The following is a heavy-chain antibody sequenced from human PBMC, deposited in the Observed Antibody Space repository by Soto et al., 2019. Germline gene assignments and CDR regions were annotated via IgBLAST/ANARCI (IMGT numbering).Heavy chain of an antibody. CDR2: IVLIFGSP. D-gene: IGHD3-10*01. V-gene: IGHV1-69*01. CDR3: ARSYFGETIIIGGLCYHGLDV. J-gene: IGHJ6*02. Sequence: QVQLVQSGAEVKKPGSSVKVSCKASGGTFSRSAISWVRQATGQGLEWMGGIVLIFGSPNYSQKFQGRLTITADEPTSTAYVELSSLRSDDTAVYFCARSYFGETIIIGGLCYHGLDVWGQGTTVTV. CDR1: GGTFSRSA.